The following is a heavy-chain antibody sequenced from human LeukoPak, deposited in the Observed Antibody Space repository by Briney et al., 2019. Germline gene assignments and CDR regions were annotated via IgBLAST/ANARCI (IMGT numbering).Heavy chain of an antibody. D-gene: IGHD2-2*01. Sequence: SGTLSLTCAVSGGSISSSNWWSWVRQPPGKGLEWIGEIYHSGSTNYNPSLKSRVTISVDKSKNQFSLKLSSVTAADTAVYYCARVRGIVVPAATGFDYWGQGTLVTVSS. V-gene: IGHV4-4*02. CDR2: IYHSGST. J-gene: IGHJ4*02. CDR1: GGSISSSNW. CDR3: ARVRGIVVPAATGFDY.